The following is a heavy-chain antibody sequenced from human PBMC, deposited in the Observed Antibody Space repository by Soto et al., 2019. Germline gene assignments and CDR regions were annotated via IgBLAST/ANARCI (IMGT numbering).Heavy chain of an antibody. CDR3: ARGLGYDSSGYYFDY. CDR2: ISAYNGNT. D-gene: IGHD3-22*01. Sequence: ASVKVSCKASGYTFTSYGISWVRQAPGQGLEWMGWISAYNGNTNYAQKLQGRVTMTTDTSTSTVYMELRSLRSDDTAVYYCARGLGYDSSGYYFDYWGQGTLVTVSS. CDR1: GYTFTSYG. V-gene: IGHV1-18*01. J-gene: IGHJ4*02.